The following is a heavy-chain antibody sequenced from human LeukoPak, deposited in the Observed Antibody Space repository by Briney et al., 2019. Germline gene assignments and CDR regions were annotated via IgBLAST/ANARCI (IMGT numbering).Heavy chain of an antibody. D-gene: IGHD2-8*01. CDR2: IYYSGST. V-gene: IGHV4-59*01. CDR1: GGSINSYY. Sequence: SETLSLTCTVSGGSINSYYWSWIRQPPGKGLEWIGYIYYSGSTNYSPSPKSRVTISRDTSKNQFSLKLRSVTAADTAVYYCTSGGMVSGDYWGHGTLVTVSS. J-gene: IGHJ4*01. CDR3: TSGGMVSGDY.